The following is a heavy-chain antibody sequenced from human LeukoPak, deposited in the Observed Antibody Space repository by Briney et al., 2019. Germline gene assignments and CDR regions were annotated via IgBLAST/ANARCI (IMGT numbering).Heavy chain of an antibody. D-gene: IGHD3-16*01. CDR2: INPSGGST. Sequence: ASVKVSCKASGYTFTGYYMHWVRQAPGQGLEWMGIINPSGGSTSYAQKFQGRVTMTRDTSTSTVYMELSSLRSEDTAVYYCARDREGVGAFDIWGQGTMVTVSS. CDR1: GYTFTGYY. CDR3: ARDREGVGAFDI. J-gene: IGHJ3*02. V-gene: IGHV1-46*01.